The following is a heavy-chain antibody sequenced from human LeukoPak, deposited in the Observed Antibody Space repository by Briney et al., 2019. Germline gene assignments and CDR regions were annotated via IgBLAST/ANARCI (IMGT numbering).Heavy chain of an antibody. CDR3: AREDYYGTNFDY. V-gene: IGHV4-4*07. CDR1: GGSLSNYY. D-gene: IGHD3-10*01. J-gene: IGHJ4*02. Sequence: SETLSLTCTVSGGSLSNYYWTWLRQPAGKGLEWIGRIYTSGSTNYNPSLESRVTMSVNTYKNQFFLKQSSVTAADTAVYYCAREDYYGTNFDYWGQGTLVTVSS. CDR2: IYTSGST.